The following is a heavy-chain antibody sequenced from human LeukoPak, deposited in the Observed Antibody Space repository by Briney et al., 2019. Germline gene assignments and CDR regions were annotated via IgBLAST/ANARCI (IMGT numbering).Heavy chain of an antibody. CDR1: GFTASSNY. CDR2: IYSGGTT. J-gene: IGHJ3*02. V-gene: IGHV3-66*01. CDR3: ARESGSGNSLGLNDAFDI. D-gene: IGHD3-10*01. Sequence: GGSLRLSCAASGFTASSNYMSWVRQAPGKGLEWVSVIYSGGTTYYADSVKGRFTISRDNSKNTLYLQMNSLRAEDTAVYYCARESGSGNSLGLNDAFDIWGQGTMVTVAS.